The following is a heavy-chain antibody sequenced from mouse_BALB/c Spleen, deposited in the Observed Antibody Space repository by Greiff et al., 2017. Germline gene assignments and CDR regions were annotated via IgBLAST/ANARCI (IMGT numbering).Heavy chain of an antibody. CDR1: GFSLTSYD. V-gene: IGHV2-9-2*01. D-gene: IGHD1-2*01. CDR3: VREGGITTARRGFAY. J-gene: IGHJ3*01. CDR2: IWTGGGT. Sequence: QVQLKESGPGLVAPSQSLSITCTVSGFSLTSYDISWIRQPPGKGLEWLGVIWTGGGTNYNSALMSRLSISKDNSKSQVFLKMNSLQTDDTAIYYCVREGGITTARRGFAYWGQGTLVTVSA.